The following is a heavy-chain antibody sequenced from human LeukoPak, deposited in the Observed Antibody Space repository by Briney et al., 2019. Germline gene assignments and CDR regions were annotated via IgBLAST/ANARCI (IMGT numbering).Heavy chain of an antibody. V-gene: IGHV1-2*02. CDR3: ARVGMATIRLLFDY. J-gene: IGHJ4*02. D-gene: IGHD5-24*01. CDR2: INPNSGGT. Sequence: GASVKVSCKASGYTFTGYYMHWVRQAPGQGLEWMGWINPNSGGTNYAQKFQGRVTMTRDTSISTAYMELSRLRSDDTAVYYCARVGMATIRLLFDYWGQGTLVTVSS. CDR1: GYTFTGYY.